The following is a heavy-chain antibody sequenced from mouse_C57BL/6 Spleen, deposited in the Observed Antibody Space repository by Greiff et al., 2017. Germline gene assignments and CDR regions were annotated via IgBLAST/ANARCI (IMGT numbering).Heavy chain of an antibody. V-gene: IGHV1-55*01. CDR3: ARGTVVATGYYYAMDY. J-gene: IGHJ4*01. CDR2: IYPGSGST. Sequence: VQLQQPGAELVKPGASVKMSCKASGYTFTSYWITWVKQRPGQGLEWIGDIYPGSGSTNYNEKFKSKATMTVDTSSSTAYMQLSSLTSEDSAVYYCARGTVVATGYYYAMDYWGQGTSVTVSS. CDR1: GYTFTSYW. D-gene: IGHD1-1*01.